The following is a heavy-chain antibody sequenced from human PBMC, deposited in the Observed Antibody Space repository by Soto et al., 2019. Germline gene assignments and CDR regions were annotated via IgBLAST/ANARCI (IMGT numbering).Heavy chain of an antibody. V-gene: IGHV3-30-3*01. CDR3: ARVQGYCISTSCPVYYYYYGMDV. Sequence: SLRLSCAASGFTFSSYAMHWVRQAPGKGLEWVAVISYDGSNKYYADPVKGRFTISRDNSKNTLYLQMNSLRAEDTAVYYCARVQGYCISTSCPVYYYYYGMDVWGQGTTVTVSS. J-gene: IGHJ6*02. D-gene: IGHD2-2*01. CDR1: GFTFSSYA. CDR2: ISYDGSNK.